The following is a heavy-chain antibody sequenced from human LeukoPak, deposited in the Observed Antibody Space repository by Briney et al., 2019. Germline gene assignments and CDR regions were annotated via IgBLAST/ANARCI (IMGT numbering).Heavy chain of an antibody. CDR1: GGSISSYY. V-gene: IGHV4-59*01. CDR2: IYYSGST. D-gene: IGHD6-19*01. Sequence: SSETLSLTCTVSGGSISSYYWSWIRQPPGKGLEWIGYIYYSGSTNYNPSLKSRVTISVDTSKNQFSLKLSSVTAADTAVYYCARTGYSSGWYFDYWGQGTLVTVSS. J-gene: IGHJ4*02. CDR3: ARTGYSSGWYFDY.